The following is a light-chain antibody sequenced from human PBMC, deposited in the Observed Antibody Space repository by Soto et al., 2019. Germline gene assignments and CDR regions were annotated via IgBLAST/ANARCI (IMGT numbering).Light chain of an antibody. CDR3: HQLYSHLYT. J-gene: IGKJ2*01. V-gene: IGKV1-9*01. CDR1: QGISRS. CDR2: GAS. Sequence: IQLTQSPSSLSASVGERVTITCWASQGISRSLAWYQQKPGTAPRLLIYGASTLQSGVPSRFSGSGSGIDFTLTISSLQPEDFASYYCHQLYSHLYTFGQGTKLEIK.